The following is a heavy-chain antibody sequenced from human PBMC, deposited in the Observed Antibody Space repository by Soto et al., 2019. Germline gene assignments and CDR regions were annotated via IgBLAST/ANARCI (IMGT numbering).Heavy chain of an antibody. CDR2: FIPVVGMA. J-gene: IGHJ6*02. CDR3: AKEWSAHKYGSGFQFFHYGMDV. Sequence: SVKVSCKTSGGTLSSFAISWVRQAPGQGLEWVGTFIPVVGMAKYGQNFQGRVTITADQSMNTLYLQMNSLRAEDTAVYYCAKEWSAHKYGSGFQFFHYGMDVWGRGTTVTVSS. D-gene: IGHD3-10*01. V-gene: IGHV1-69*04. CDR1: GGTLSSFA.